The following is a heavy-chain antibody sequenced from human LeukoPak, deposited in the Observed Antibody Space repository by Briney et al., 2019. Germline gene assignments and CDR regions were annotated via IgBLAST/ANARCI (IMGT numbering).Heavy chain of an antibody. CDR1: GFTFSSYA. J-gene: IGHJ4*02. CDR3: ARANSSAWHNFDF. D-gene: IGHD6-19*01. Sequence: PGGSLRLSCAASGFTFSSYAMHWVRQAPGKGLEWVAVISYDGSDYYADSVKGRFTIPRDNSRDTLYLEMNSLRAEDRAVYYCARANSSAWHNFDFWGQGTLVTVSS. V-gene: IGHV3-30-3*01. CDR2: ISYDGSD.